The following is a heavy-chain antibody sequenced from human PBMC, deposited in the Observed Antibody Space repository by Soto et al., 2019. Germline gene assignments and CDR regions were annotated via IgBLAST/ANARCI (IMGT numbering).Heavy chain of an antibody. D-gene: IGHD2-21*02. CDR1: GVTFSSYA. CDR3: ARVSLTDLYCGGDCYPYYDGMDV. CDR2: IIPIFGTA. V-gene: IGHV1-69*01. Sequence: QVQLVQSGAEVKKPGSSVKVSCKASGVTFSSYAISWVRQAPGQGLEWLGGIIPIFGTANYAQKFQGRVRITADDSTSTAYMELSSLRSEDTAVYYCARVSLTDLYCGGDCYPYYDGMDVWGQGTTVTVSS. J-gene: IGHJ6*02.